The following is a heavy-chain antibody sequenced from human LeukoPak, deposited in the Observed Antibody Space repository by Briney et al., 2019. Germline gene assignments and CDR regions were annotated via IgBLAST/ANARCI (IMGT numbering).Heavy chain of an antibody. CDR3: ARGGGSSSWYVRRFWFDP. D-gene: IGHD6-13*01. J-gene: IGHJ5*02. Sequence: SETLSLTCTVSGGSISSYYWSWIRQPPGKGLEWIGYIYYSGSTNYNPSLKSRVTISVDTSKNQFSLKLSSVTAADTDVYYCARGGGSSSWYVRRFWFDPWGQGTLVTVSS. CDR1: GGSISSYY. CDR2: IYYSGST. V-gene: IGHV4-59*01.